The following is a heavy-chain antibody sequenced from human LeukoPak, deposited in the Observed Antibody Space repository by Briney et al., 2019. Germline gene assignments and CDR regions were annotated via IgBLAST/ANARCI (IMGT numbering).Heavy chain of an antibody. J-gene: IGHJ6*03. Sequence: GGSLRLSCAASGFSFSSYSMKWVRQAPGKGLEWVSSISSSSNYIYYADSVKGRFTISRDNAKNSLYLQMNSLRAEDTAVYYCARDKGHDYIWDYYCYYYMDVWGKGTTVTVSS. D-gene: IGHD4-11*01. V-gene: IGHV3-21*01. CDR1: GFSFSSYS. CDR2: ISSSSNYI. CDR3: ARDKGHDYIWDYYCYYYMDV.